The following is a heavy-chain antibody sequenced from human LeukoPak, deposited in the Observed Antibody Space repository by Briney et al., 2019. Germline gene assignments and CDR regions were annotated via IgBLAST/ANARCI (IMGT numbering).Heavy chain of an antibody. D-gene: IGHD3-22*01. V-gene: IGHV1-18*01. J-gene: IGHJ4*02. CDR3: AREGYYDSSGYVSSVVY. Sequence: ASVKVSCKASGYTFTSYGISWVRQAPGQGLEWRGWISAYNGNTNYAQKLQGRVTMTTDTSTSTAYMELRSLRSDDTAVYYCAREGYYDSSGYVSSVVYWGQGTLVTVSS. CDR1: GYTFTSYG. CDR2: ISAYNGNT.